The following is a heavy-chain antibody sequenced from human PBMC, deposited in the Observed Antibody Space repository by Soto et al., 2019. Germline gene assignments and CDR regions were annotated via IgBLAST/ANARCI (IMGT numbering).Heavy chain of an antibody. D-gene: IGHD6-6*01. V-gene: IGHV3-23*01. CDR1: GFTFSSYA. Sequence: EVQLLESGGGLVQPGGSLRLSCAASGFTFSSYAMSWVRQAPGKGLEWVSVISGSGGSTYYADSVKGRFTISRDNSKNTLYLQMNSLRVEDAAVYHCAKDRSSYFDYWGQGTLVTVSS. CDR3: AKDRSSYFDY. J-gene: IGHJ4*02. CDR2: ISGSGGST.